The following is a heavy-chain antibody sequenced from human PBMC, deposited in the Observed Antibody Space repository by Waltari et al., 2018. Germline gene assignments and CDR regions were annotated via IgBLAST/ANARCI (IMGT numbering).Heavy chain of an antibody. CDR2: IIPIFGTA. Sequence: QVQLVQSGAEVKKPGSSVKVSCKASGGTFSSYAISWVRQAPGQGLEWMGRIIPIFGTANYAQKSQGGVTITADKSTSTAYMVLSSLRSEDTAVYYCASYGSGSYYRSYYYGMDVWGQGTTVTVSS. CDR1: GGTFSSYA. J-gene: IGHJ6*02. CDR3: ASYGSGSYYRSYYYGMDV. V-gene: IGHV1-69*08. D-gene: IGHD3-10*01.